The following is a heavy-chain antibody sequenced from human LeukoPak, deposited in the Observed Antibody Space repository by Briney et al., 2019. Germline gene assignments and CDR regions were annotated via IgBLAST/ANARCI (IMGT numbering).Heavy chain of an antibody. CDR2: IKQDGSEK. J-gene: IGHJ4*02. Sequence: PGGSLRLSCEASGFTFSTYWMSWVRQAPGKGLEWVANIKQDGSEKYHVDSVKGRFTISRDNSKNTLYLQMNSLRAEDTAVYYCAKDMVSYDSIDYWSQGTLVTVSS. CDR1: GFTFSTYW. D-gene: IGHD3-10*01. CDR3: AKDMVSYDSIDY. V-gene: IGHV3-7*01.